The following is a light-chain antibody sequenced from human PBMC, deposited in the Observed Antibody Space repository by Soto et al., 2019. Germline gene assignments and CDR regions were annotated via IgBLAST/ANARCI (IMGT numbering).Light chain of an antibody. V-gene: IGKV3-20*01. CDR2: GAS. Sequence: EIELTQSPGILSLSPGERATLSCRASQSFSSSYLAWYQQKPGQAPRLLIYGASSRATGIPDRFSGSGSGTDFTLTICRLETEDFAVYYCQQYDNSPWTFGQGTRV. CDR1: QSFSSSY. CDR3: QQYDNSPWT. J-gene: IGKJ1*01.